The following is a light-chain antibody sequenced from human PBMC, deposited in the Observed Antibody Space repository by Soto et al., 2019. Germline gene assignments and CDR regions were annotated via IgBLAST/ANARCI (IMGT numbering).Light chain of an antibody. V-gene: IGLV1-44*01. CDR2: SNN. CDR3: TSYAGSNNFFYV. Sequence: QCVLTQPPSASGTPGQRVTISCSGSRSNIGSNTVSWYQHLPGTAPKLLMYSNNKRPSGVPDRFSGSKSGNTASLTVSGLQAEDEADYYCTSYAGSNNFFYVFGTGTKVTVL. CDR1: RSNIGSNT. J-gene: IGLJ1*01.